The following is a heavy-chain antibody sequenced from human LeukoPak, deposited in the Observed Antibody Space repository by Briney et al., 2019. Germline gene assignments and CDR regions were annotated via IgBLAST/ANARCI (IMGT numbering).Heavy chain of an antibody. Sequence: SETLSLTCTVSGGSFSSGSYYWSWIRQPPGKGLEGIGYIYSSGSTNYNPSLKSRVTISVDTSNNQFSLKLSSVTAADTAVYYCARDGGMVSFDYWGQGTLVTVSS. CDR2: IYSSGST. CDR1: GGSFSSGSYY. D-gene: IGHD4-23*01. J-gene: IGHJ4*02. V-gene: IGHV4-61*01. CDR3: ARDGGMVSFDY.